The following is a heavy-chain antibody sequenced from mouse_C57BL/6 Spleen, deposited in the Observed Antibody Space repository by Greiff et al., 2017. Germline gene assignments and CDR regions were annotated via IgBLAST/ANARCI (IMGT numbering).Heavy chain of an antibody. D-gene: IGHD2-5*01. V-gene: IGHV5-9-1*02. CDR1: GFTFSSYA. Sequence: EVKLMESGEGLVKPGGSLKLSCAASGFTFSSYAMSWVRQTPEKRLEWVAYISSGGDYIYYADTVKGRFTISRANARNTLYLQMSSLKSEDTAMYYCTRDRAYSNYVGFDYWGQGTTLTVSS. CDR3: TRDRAYSNYVGFDY. CDR2: ISSGGDYI. J-gene: IGHJ2*01.